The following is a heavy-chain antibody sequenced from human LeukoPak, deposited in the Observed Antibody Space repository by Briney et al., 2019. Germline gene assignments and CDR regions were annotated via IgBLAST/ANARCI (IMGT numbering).Heavy chain of an antibody. J-gene: IGHJ4*02. CDR1: GFTFSSYS. CDR3: AALHCSSTSCYKYYFDY. Sequence: QPGGSLRLSCAASGFTFSSYSMNWVRQAPGKGLEWVSYISSSSSTIYYADSVKGRFTISRDNAKNSLYLQMNSLRAEDTAVYYCAALHCSSTSCYKYYFDYWGQGTLVTVSS. CDR2: ISSSSSTI. D-gene: IGHD2-2*02. V-gene: IGHV3-48*01.